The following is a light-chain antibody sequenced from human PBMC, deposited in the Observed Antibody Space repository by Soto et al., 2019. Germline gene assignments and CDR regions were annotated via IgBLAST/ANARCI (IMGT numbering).Light chain of an antibody. J-gene: IGKJ1*01. CDR3: QQYNNWPPWT. CDR2: GAS. CDR1: QSVSSSY. V-gene: IGKV3D-15*01. Sequence: EVVMTQSPVTLSLSPGERATLSCRASQSVSSSYLAWYQQKPGQAPRFLIYGASSRATGILDRFSGSGSGTEFTLTISGLQSEDFAVYYCQQYNNWPPWTLGQGTKVDIK.